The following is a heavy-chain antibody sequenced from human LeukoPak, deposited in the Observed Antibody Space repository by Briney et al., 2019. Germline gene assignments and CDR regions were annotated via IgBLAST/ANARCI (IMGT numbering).Heavy chain of an antibody. CDR2: ISYDGSNK. J-gene: IGHJ4*02. D-gene: IGHD3-22*01. Sequence: GGSLRLSCAASGFTFSSYGMHWVRQAPGKGLEWVAVISYDGSNKYYADSVKGRFTIPRDNSKNTLYLQMNSLRAEDTAVYYCAESFLGYYDSSGSDYWGQGTLVTVSS. CDR1: GFTFSSYG. CDR3: AESFLGYYDSSGSDY. V-gene: IGHV3-30*18.